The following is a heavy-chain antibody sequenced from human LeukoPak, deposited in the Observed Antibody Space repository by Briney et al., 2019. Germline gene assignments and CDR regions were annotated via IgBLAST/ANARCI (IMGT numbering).Heavy chain of an antibody. D-gene: IGHD2-21*02. Sequence: SGGSLRLSCAASGFTFSNYNMNWVRQAPGKGLEWVSSISSSSRYIYYADSVKGRFTISRDNAKNSLYLQMSGLRAEDTAVYYCAKPQGPHIVVVTAIPPEYFQHWGQGTLVTVSS. CDR2: ISSSSRYI. J-gene: IGHJ1*01. CDR1: GFTFSNYN. CDR3: AKPQGPHIVVVTAIPPEYFQH. V-gene: IGHV3-21*04.